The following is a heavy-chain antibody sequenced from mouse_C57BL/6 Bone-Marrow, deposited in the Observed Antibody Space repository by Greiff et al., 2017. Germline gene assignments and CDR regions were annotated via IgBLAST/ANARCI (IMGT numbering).Heavy chain of an antibody. V-gene: IGHV5-4*01. CDR2: ISDGGSYT. CDR3: ARVGLRRGYYYAMDY. Sequence: EVQLVESGGGLVKPGGSLKLSCAASGFTFSSYAMSWVRQTPEKRLEWVATISDGGSYTYYPDNVKGRFTITRDNAKNNLYLQMSHLKSEDTAMSYCARVGLRRGYYYAMDYWGQGTSVTVSS. J-gene: IGHJ4*01. CDR1: GFTFSSYA. D-gene: IGHD2-4*01.